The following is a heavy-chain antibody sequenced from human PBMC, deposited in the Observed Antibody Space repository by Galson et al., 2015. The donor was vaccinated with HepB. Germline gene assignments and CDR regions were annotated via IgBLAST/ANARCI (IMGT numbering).Heavy chain of an antibody. CDR1: GNTFTSYD. J-gene: IGHJ4*02. CDR2: MNPKSGNT. D-gene: IGHD5-24*01. V-gene: IGHV1-8*01. Sequence: SVKVSCKASGNTFTSYDINWVRQATGQGLEWMGWMNPKSGNTGYAQKFQGRVTMTRNTSTSTAYMELSSLRSEDTAVYYCARARRWLELPYWGQGTLVTVSS. CDR3: ARARRWLELPY.